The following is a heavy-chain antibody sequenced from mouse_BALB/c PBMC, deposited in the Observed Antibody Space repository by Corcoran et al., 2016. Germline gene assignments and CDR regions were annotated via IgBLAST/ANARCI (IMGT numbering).Heavy chain of an antibody. D-gene: IGHD3-1*01. CDR3: AREVAARATLDY. J-gene: IGHJ2*01. CDR2: INPSSGYT. CDR1: GYTFTSYT. V-gene: IGHV1-4*02. Sequence: QVQLQQSAAELARPGASVKMSCKASGYTFTSYTMHWVKQRPGQGLKWIGYINPSSGYTEYNQKFKDKTTLTADKYSSTAYMQLSSLTSEDSAVYYCAREVAARATLDYWGQGTTLTVSS.